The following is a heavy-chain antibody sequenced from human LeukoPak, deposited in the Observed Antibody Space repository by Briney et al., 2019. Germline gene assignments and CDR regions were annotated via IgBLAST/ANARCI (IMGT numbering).Heavy chain of an antibody. V-gene: IGHV1-3*03. Sequence: ASVKVSCKASGYTFFNYAINWVRQAPGQGLEWMGWINTRTGNAYYSQELQGRLTITRDTSASTAYMELSSLRSEDMAVYYCAKDSGSGWYEFRWGQGTLVTVSS. J-gene: IGHJ4*02. CDR2: INTRTGNA. CDR3: AKDSGSGWYEFR. D-gene: IGHD6-19*01. CDR1: GYTFFNYA.